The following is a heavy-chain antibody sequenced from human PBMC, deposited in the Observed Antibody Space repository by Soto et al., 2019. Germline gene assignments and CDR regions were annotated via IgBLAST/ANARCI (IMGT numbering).Heavy chain of an antibody. CDR3: ARSQGGSSSLDIYYYYYYGMDV. Sequence: QVQLVQSGAEVKKPGSSVKVSCKAPGGTFSTYAISWVRQAPGQGLEWMGGVIPIFGTPKYAQKFQGRVTITADETTNTGYMELRSLRSVDTAVYYRARSQGGSSSLDIYYYYYYGMDVWDQGTTVTVSS. CDR1: GGTFSTYA. J-gene: IGHJ6*02. D-gene: IGHD2-15*01. CDR2: VIPIFGTP. V-gene: IGHV1-69*01.